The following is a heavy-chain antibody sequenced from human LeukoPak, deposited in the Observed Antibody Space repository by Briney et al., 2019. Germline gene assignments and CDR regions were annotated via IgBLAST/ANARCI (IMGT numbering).Heavy chain of an antibody. CDR2: ISAYNGNT. J-gene: IGHJ4*02. CDR1: GYTFTSHG. V-gene: IGHV1-18*01. D-gene: IGHD3-10*01. CDR3: ARDLWGLTNFDY. Sequence: ASVKVSCKASGYTFTSHGISWVRQAPGQGLEWMGWISAYNGNTNYAQKLQGRVTMTTDTSTRTAYMELRSLRSDDTAVYYCARDLWGLTNFDYWGQGTLVTVSS.